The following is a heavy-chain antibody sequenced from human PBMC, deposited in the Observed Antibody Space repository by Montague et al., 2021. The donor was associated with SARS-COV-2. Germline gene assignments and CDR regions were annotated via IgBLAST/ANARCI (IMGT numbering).Heavy chain of an antibody. J-gene: IGHJ6*02. D-gene: IGHD6-19*01. V-gene: IGHV4-34*01. CDR3: ARCSIGWSILDV. Sequence: SETLSLTCSSLVSCFCGADRNYTRLFPSHHSNWYGDFSLNKNTNYNPSLKSRVTISIDSSKNHFSLQLRSVTAADTAVYYCARCSIGWSILDVWGQGSTVTVSS. CDR1: VSCFCGAD. CDR2: FSLNKNT.